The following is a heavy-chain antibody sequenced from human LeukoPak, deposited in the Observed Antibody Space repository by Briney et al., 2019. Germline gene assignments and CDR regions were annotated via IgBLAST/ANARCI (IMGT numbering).Heavy chain of an antibody. CDR3: AAAGRGSPDWFDP. V-gene: IGHV1-58*01. CDR1: GFTFTSSA. Sequence: SVKVSCKASGFTFTSSAVQWVRQARGQRLEWIGWIVVGSGNTNYAQKFQERVTITRDMSTSTAYMELSSLRSEDTAVYYCAAAGRGSPDWFDPWGQGTLVTVSS. CDR2: IVVGSGNT. D-gene: IGHD1-14*01. J-gene: IGHJ5*02.